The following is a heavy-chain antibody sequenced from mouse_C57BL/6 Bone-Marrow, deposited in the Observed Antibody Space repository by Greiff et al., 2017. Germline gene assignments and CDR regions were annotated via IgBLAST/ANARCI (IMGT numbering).Heavy chain of an antibody. Sequence: DVKLQESGAELVRPGASVKLSCTASGFNIKDDYMHWVKQRPEQGLEWIGWIDTENGDTEYASKFQGKATITADTSSNTAYLQLSSLTSEDTAVYYCTTGLRSYFDYWGQGTTLTVSS. CDR2: IDTENGDT. CDR3: TTGLRSYFDY. D-gene: IGHD1-1*01. J-gene: IGHJ2*01. V-gene: IGHV14-4*01. CDR1: GFNIKDDY.